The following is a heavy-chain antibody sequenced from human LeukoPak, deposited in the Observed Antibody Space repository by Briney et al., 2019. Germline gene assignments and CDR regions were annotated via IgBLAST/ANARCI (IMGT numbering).Heavy chain of an antibody. V-gene: IGHV3-30*18. CDR3: AKVGDIVVVVAAVDY. D-gene: IGHD2-15*01. Sequence: PGGSLRLSCAASGFTFSSYGMHWVRQAPGKGLEWVAVISYDGSNKYYADSVKGRFTISRDNSKNTLYLQMNSLRAEDTAVYYCAKVGDIVVVVAAVDYWGQGTLVTVSS. CDR2: ISYDGSNK. J-gene: IGHJ4*02. CDR1: GFTFSSYG.